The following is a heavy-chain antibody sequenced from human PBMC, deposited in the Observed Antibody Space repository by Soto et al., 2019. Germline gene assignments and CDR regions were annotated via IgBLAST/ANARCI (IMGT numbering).Heavy chain of an antibody. CDR3: AAVAGPYYYYGMDV. V-gene: IGHV1-24*01. CDR2: FDPEDGET. CDR1: GYTLTELS. D-gene: IGHD6-19*01. J-gene: IGHJ6*02. Sequence: ASGKVSGKVSGYTLTELSMHWVRQAPGKGLEWMGGFDPEDGETIYAQKFQGRVTMTEDTSTDTAYMELSSLRSEDTAVYYCAAVAGPYYYYGMDVWGQGTTVTVSS.